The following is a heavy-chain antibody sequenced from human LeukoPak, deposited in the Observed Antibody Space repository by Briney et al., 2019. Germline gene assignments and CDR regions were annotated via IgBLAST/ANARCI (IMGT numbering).Heavy chain of an antibody. D-gene: IGHD6-13*01. V-gene: IGHV3-23*01. CDR2: ISGSGGST. CDR3: AKGGWPAGTGDAFDI. CDR1: GFTFRSYT. Sequence: PGGSLRLSCAASGFTFRSYTMNWVRQAPGKGLEWVSAISGSGGSTYYADSVKGRFTISRDNSKNTLYLQMNSLRAEDTAVYYCAKGGWPAGTGDAFDIWGQGTMVTVSS. J-gene: IGHJ3*02.